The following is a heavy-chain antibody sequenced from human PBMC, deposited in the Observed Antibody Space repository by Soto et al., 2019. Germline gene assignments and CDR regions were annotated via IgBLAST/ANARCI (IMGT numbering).Heavy chain of an antibody. CDR2: ISAYNGNT. Sequence: QVQLVQSGAEVKKPGASVKVSCKASGYTFTSYGISWVRQAPGQGLEWMGWISAYNGNTNYAQKLQSRVTMTTDTSTSTAYMELRSLRSDDTAVYYCARGPPGYYYGSGSYTPNVGMDVWGQGTTVTVSS. V-gene: IGHV1-18*01. D-gene: IGHD3-10*01. CDR3: ARGPPGYYYGSGSYTPNVGMDV. CDR1: GYTFTSYG. J-gene: IGHJ6*02.